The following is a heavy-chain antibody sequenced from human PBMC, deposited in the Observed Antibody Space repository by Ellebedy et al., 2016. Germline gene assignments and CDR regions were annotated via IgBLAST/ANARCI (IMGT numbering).Heavy chain of an antibody. D-gene: IGHD2-21*02. Sequence: GGSLRLSCQGSGYSFTTYWIGWVRQMPGRGLEWMGIVYPGDSDTRYSPSFQGQVTISADKSVSTAYLQWSSLTASDTAMYYCARTLTARGGDAFDIWGQGTMVTVSS. CDR1: GYSFTTYW. J-gene: IGHJ3*02. V-gene: IGHV5-51*01. CDR3: ARTLTARGGDAFDI. CDR2: VYPGDSDT.